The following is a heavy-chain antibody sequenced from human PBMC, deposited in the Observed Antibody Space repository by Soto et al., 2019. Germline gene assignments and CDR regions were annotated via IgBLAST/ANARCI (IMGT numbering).Heavy chain of an antibody. J-gene: IGHJ6*02. CDR1: GGSMNSGGYY. D-gene: IGHD6-6*01. CDR2: IYYNGDT. V-gene: IGHV4-31*03. CDR3: ARRGGSSPGYYYYAMDV. Sequence: SETLSLTCSVSGGSMNSGGYYWSWIRQHPGKGLEWIGYIYYNGDTYYNPSLKSRVTISVDTSKNQFSLNLTSVTAADTAVYYCARRGGSSPGYYYYAMDVWGQGTTVTVSS.